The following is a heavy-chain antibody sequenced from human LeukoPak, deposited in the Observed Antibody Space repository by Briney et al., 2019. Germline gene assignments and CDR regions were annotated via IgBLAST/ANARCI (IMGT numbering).Heavy chain of an antibody. CDR3: ARETSSGSGYYFDY. J-gene: IGHJ4*02. CDR2: IYYSGST. Sequence: PSETLSLTCTVSGGSISSYYWSWIRQPPGKGLEWIGYIYYSGSTNYNPSLKSRVTISVDTSKNQFSLKLSSVTAADTAVYYCARETSSGSGYYFDYWGQGTLVTVSS. D-gene: IGHD3-22*01. V-gene: IGHV4-59*01. CDR1: GGSISSYY.